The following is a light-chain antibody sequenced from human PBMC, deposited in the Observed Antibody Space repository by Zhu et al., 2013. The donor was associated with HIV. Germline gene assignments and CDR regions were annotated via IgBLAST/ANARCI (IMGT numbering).Light chain of an antibody. CDR1: QTITNS. J-gene: IGKJ4*01. V-gene: IGKV1-39*01. Sequence: DIQMTQSPSSLSASVGDRVTITCRASQTITNSLNWYQQSPGKAPKVLIYAASSLRSGVPSRFSGSGSGTDFTLTISSLQPEDSATYYCQQSNTIPLTFGGGTKVEI. CDR2: AAS. CDR3: QQSNTIPLT.